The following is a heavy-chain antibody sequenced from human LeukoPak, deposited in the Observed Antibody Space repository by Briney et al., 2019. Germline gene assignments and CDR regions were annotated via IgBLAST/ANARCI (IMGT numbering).Heavy chain of an antibody. D-gene: IGHD3-22*01. CDR3: ARVVHYYDRSGYYYYMDV. J-gene: IGHJ6*03. CDR2: IYDSGST. CDR1: GGSISGYY. Sequence: SETVSLTCTVSGGSISGYYWSWIRQPPGKGLEWIGYIYDSGSTNYNPSLKSRVTISVDTSKKQFSLKLSSVTAADTAVYYCARVVHYYDRSGYYYYMDVWGKGTTVTVSS. V-gene: IGHV4-59*12.